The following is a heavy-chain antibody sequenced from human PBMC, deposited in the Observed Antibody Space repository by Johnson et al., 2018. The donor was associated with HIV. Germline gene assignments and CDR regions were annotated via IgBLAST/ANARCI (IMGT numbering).Heavy chain of an antibody. V-gene: IGHV3-30*04. CDR2: IWYDGSNK. J-gene: IGHJ3*02. CDR1: GFTFSSYA. CDR3: ARERNMIVVDDDAFDI. D-gene: IGHD3-22*01. Sequence: QMQLVESGGGVVQPGRSLRLSCAASGFTFSSYAMHWVRQAPGKGLEWVAVIWYDGSNKYYADSVKGRFTISRDNSKNTLYLQMNSLRAEDTAVYYCARERNMIVVDDDAFDIWGQGTMVTVSS.